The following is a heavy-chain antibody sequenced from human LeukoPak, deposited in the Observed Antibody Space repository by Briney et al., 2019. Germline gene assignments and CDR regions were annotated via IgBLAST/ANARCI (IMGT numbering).Heavy chain of an antibody. J-gene: IGHJ3*01. CDR2: VSNDGSNQ. D-gene: IGHD3-10*01. CDR1: GFTFTYYA. V-gene: IGHV3-30-3*01. Sequence: GGSLRLSCAASGFTFTYYAMHWVRQAPGKGLEWVSVVSNDGSNQDYTDSVKGRFIISRDDSNSTVYLQMNSLRVDDTAMYYCARGPDPVVRGPRRAFDLWGQGTMVTVSS. CDR3: ARGPDPVVRGPRRAFDL.